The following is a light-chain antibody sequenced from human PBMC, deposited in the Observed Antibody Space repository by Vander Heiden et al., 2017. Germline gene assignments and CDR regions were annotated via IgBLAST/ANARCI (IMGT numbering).Light chain of an antibody. CDR1: QSVSSN. J-gene: IGKJ4*01. Sequence: EIVMTQSPATLSVSPGEGTTLTCRASQSVSSNLAWYQQKPGQAPRLLIYGAATRATGIPARFSGSGSGREFSLTISSLQSEDFAVSYCRQYNNWLPLTFGGGTKVEIK. V-gene: IGKV3D-15*01. CDR2: GAA. CDR3: RQYNNWLPLT.